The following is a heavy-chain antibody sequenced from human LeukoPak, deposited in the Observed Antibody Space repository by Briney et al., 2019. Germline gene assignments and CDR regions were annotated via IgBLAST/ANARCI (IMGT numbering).Heavy chain of an antibody. J-gene: IGHJ2*01. CDR3: ASGVVPW. CDR1: GFTFTSYW. D-gene: IGHD3-3*01. V-gene: IGHV3-21*01. CDR2: ISSSSYI. Sequence: PGGSLRLSCAASGFTFTSYWMSWVRQAPGKGLEWVSSISSSSYIYYADSVKGRFTISRDNAKNSLYLQMNSLRAEDTAVYYCASGVVPWWGRGTLVTVSS.